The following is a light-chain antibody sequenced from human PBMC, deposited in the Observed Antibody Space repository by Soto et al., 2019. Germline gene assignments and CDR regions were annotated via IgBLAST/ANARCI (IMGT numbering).Light chain of an antibody. J-gene: IGLJ1*01. V-gene: IGLV2-23*02. CDR2: EVS. CDR1: SSAFASYNL. Sequence: QSVLTQPASVSGSPGQSITISCTGTSSAFASYNLVSWYQQHPGKDPKLIISEVSKRPSGVSTRFSASKSGNTASLTISVLQAEDEADYYCCSYAGGGSGPCGFGSGTKVTVL. CDR3: CSYAGGGSGPCG.